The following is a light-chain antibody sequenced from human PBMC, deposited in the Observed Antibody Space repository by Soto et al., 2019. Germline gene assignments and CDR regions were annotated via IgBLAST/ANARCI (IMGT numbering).Light chain of an antibody. Sequence: EIVMTQSPATLSVSAGERATISCRASQSVSSNLAWYQQKPGQAPRLPIYGASTRATGIPARFSGSGSGKEFTLTISRLQSEDFAVYYCQQYYNFPSLTFGGGTKVEIK. CDR1: QSVSSN. J-gene: IGKJ4*01. CDR2: GAS. V-gene: IGKV3D-15*01. CDR3: QQYYNFPSLT.